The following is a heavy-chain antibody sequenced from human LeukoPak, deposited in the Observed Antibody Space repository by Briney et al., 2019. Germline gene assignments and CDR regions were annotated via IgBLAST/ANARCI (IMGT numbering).Heavy chain of an antibody. J-gene: IGHJ6*03. CDR2: IYYSGST. D-gene: IGHD3-3*01. Sequence: SETLSLTCTVSGGSISSSSYYWGWIRQPPGKGLEWIGSIYYSGSTNYNPSLKSRVTISVDTSKNQFSLKLSSVTAADTAVYYCARQFDFWSGSAYYYYYYMDVWGKGTTVTVSS. V-gene: IGHV4-39*01. CDR1: GGSISSSSYY. CDR3: ARQFDFWSGSAYYYYYYMDV.